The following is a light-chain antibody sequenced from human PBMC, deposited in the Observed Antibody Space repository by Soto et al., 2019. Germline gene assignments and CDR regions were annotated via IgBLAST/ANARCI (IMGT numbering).Light chain of an antibody. Sequence: EIVLTQSPATLSLTQGERTSLSCRASQSVSSYLAWYQQKSGQAPMLLIYGASTRATGIPARFIGSGSGTEFTLTISSLQSDDSAVYYCQQYYTWRSITFGQGTRLEN. CDR1: QSVSSY. V-gene: IGKV3-15*01. J-gene: IGKJ5*01. CDR3: QQYYTWRSIT. CDR2: GAS.